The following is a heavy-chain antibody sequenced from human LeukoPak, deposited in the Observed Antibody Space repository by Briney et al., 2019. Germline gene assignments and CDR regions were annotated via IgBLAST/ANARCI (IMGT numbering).Heavy chain of an antibody. CDR3: AKDRAGVIVVVPAASGGDRFDP. CDR2: ISGSGGST. CDR1: GFTFSSYA. V-gene: IGHV3-23*01. D-gene: IGHD2-2*01. Sequence: GGSLRLACAASGFTFSSYAMSWVRQAPGKGLEWVSAISGSGGSTYYADSVKGRFTISRDNSKNTLYLQMNSLRAEDTAVYYCAKDRAGVIVVVPAASGGDRFDPWGQGTLVTVSS. J-gene: IGHJ5*02.